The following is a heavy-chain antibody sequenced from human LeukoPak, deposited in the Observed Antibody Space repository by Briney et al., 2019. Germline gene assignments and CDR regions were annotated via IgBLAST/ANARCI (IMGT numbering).Heavy chain of an antibody. CDR1: GGSISSSSYY. J-gene: IGHJ4*02. V-gene: IGHV4-39*01. CDR3: ARRPWVEEGFDY. Sequence: SETLSLTCTVSGGSISSSSYYWGWLRQPPGKGLEWIGSIYYSGSTYYNPSLKSRVTISVDTSKKQFSLKLSSVTAADTAVYYCARRPWVEEGFDYWGQGTLVTVSS. D-gene: IGHD5-24*01. CDR2: IYYSGST.